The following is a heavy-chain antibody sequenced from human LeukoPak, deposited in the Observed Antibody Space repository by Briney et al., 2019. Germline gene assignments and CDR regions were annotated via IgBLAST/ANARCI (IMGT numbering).Heavy chain of an antibody. CDR2: IYYSGST. Sequence: SETLSLTCTVSGSSISSYYWSWIRQPPGKGLEWIGYIYYSGSTNYNPSLKSRVTISVDTSKNQFSLKLSSVTAADTAVYYCARGGDYVWGSYRYTFDYWGQGTLVTVSS. J-gene: IGHJ4*02. D-gene: IGHD3-16*02. CDR1: GSSISSYY. CDR3: ARGGDYVWGSYRYTFDY. V-gene: IGHV4-59*01.